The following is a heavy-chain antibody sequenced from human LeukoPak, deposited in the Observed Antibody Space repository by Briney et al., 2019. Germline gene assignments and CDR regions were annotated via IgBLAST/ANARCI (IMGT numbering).Heavy chain of an antibody. J-gene: IGHJ4*02. V-gene: IGHV3-30*02. D-gene: IGHD3-3*01. CDR1: GFTFSSYW. CDR3: AKDSLRFLELWLYYFDY. CDR2: IRYDGSNK. Sequence: PGGSLRLSCAASGFTFSSYWMHWVRQAPGKGLEWVAFIRYDGSNKYYADSVKGRFTISRDNSKNTLYLQMNSLRAEDTAVYYCAKDSLRFLELWLYYFDYWGQGTLVTVSS.